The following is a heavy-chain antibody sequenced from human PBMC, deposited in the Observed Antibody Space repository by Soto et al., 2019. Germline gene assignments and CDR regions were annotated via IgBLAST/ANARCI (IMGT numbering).Heavy chain of an antibody. CDR2: IYYSGST. V-gene: IGHV4-59*01. Sequence: SGTLSLTCTVSGGSISSSYWSWIRQPPGKGLEWIGYIYYSGSTNYNPSLKSRVIISVDTSKNQVSLKLSSVTAADTAVYWCARDGNIAAAGMGFDYWGQGTLVTVSS. J-gene: IGHJ4*02. CDR1: GGSISSSY. D-gene: IGHD6-13*01. CDR3: ARDGNIAAAGMGFDY.